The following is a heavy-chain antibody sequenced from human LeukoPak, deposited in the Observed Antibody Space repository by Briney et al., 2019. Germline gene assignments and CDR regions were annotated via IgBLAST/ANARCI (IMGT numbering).Heavy chain of an antibody. J-gene: IGHJ5*02. CDR1: GFTFRYRW. Sequence: PGGSLRLSCEASGFTFRYRWMHWVRQTPGKGLVWVSHINLDGSTPTYADSVKGRFTISRDNARKTLYLHMRRLRVDDTAMYYCTTNPHGLNWFDPWGQGTLVTVYS. CDR2: INLDGSTP. CDR3: TTNPHGLNWFDP. V-gene: IGHV3-74*01.